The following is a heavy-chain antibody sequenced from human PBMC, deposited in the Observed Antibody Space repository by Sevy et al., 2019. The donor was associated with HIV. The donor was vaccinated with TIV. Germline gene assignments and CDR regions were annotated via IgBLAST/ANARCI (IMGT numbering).Heavy chain of an antibody. D-gene: IGHD2-2*01. V-gene: IGHV3-11*01. J-gene: IGHJ5*02. Sequence: EGSLRLSCAASGFTFSDYYMSWIRQAPGKGLEWVSYISSSGSTIYYADSVKGRFTISRDNAKNSLYLQMNSLRAEDTAVYYCARDPYCISTSCPLGWFDPWGQGTLVTVSS. CDR2: ISSSGSTI. CDR3: ARDPYCISTSCPLGWFDP. CDR1: GFTFSDYY.